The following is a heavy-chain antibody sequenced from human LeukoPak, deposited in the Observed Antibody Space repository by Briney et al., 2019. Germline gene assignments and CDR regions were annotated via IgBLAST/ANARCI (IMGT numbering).Heavy chain of an antibody. Sequence: PGGSLRLSCAASGFTFSSYAMSWVRQAPGKGLEWVAVISYDGSNKYYADSVKGRFTISRDNSKNTLYLQMNSLRAEDTAVYYCASFNYYDSSGFDYWGQGTLVTVSS. J-gene: IGHJ4*02. CDR3: ASFNYYDSSGFDY. CDR1: GFTFSSYA. V-gene: IGHV3-30-3*01. CDR2: ISYDGSNK. D-gene: IGHD3-22*01.